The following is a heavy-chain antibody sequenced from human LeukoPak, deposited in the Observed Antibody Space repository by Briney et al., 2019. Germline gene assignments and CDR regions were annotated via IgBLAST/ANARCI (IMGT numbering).Heavy chain of an antibody. Sequence: ASVKVSCKASGYTFTGYYMHWVRQAPGQGLEWMGWVTPNSGGTNYAQRFQGRVTMTRDTSISTAYMELNRLRSDDTAVYYCARDPAPVAGTGWPILREYYFDYWGQGTLVTVSS. CDR2: VTPNSGGT. CDR1: GYTFTGYY. D-gene: IGHD6-19*01. CDR3: ARDPAPVAGTGWPILREYYFDY. J-gene: IGHJ4*02. V-gene: IGHV1-2*02.